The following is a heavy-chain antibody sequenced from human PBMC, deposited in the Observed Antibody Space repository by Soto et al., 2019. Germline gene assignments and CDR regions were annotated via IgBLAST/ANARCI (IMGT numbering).Heavy chain of an antibody. D-gene: IGHD6-19*01. CDR2: ISDTGAST. V-gene: IGHV3-23*04. CDR1: GFTFKESA. CDR3: AKGRGSGWAWYFDN. Sequence: EVRLVEAGGGLKQPGGSLRLSCAASGFTFKESAMNWVRQAPGKELEWVASISDTGASTWYAESVRGRLSISRDNSKNTLYLQMSSLRGEDTAVYYCAKGRGSGWAWYFDNWGQGTLVTVSS. J-gene: IGHJ4*02.